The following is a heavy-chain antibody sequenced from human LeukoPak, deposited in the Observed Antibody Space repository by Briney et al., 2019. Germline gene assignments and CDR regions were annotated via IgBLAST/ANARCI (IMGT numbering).Heavy chain of an antibody. V-gene: IGHV5-51*01. D-gene: IGHD5-18*01. Sequence: GXXXKXXCXXXGXXXXXXXXXWXRQMPGKXPXWXGIIYPGDSDTRYSPSFQGQVTISADKSISTAYLQWSSLKASDTAMYYCARTHVDTAMGFDYWGQGTLVTVSS. CDR2: IYPGDSDT. CDR3: ARTHVDTAMGFDY. J-gene: IGHJ4*02. CDR1: GXXXXXXX.